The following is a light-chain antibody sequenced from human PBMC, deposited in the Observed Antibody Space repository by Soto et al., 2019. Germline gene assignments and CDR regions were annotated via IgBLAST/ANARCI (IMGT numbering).Light chain of an antibody. J-gene: IGKJ2*01. Sequence: VLTQSTATLSLSPGETASLSCSVSQTIAAYFAWSQLKPGQAPRLLFLDASHRASGLPPRFSGRGSGTDFTLTISSLESEDFAIYYCQQRSYWPQYACGQGTKLEL. V-gene: IGKV3-11*01. CDR1: QTIAAY. CDR2: DAS. CDR3: QQRSYWPQYA.